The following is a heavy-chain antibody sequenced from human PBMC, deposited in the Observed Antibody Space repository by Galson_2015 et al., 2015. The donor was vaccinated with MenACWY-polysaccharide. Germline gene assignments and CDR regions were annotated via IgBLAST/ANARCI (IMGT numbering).Heavy chain of an antibody. CDR3: AKEPARRSAPKYYYDSSGQGDY. V-gene: IGHV3-23*01. Sequence: SLRLSCAASEFTFNSYAMSWVRLAPGKGLEWVSAISGSGGSTYYADSVKGRFTISRDNSKNTPYLQMNSLRAEDTAVYYCAKEPARRSAPKYYYDSSGQGDYWGQGTLVTVSS. J-gene: IGHJ4*02. D-gene: IGHD3-22*01. CDR2: ISGSGGST. CDR1: EFTFNSYA.